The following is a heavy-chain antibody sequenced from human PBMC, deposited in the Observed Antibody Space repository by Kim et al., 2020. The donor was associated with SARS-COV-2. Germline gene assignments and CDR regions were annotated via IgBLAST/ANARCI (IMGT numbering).Heavy chain of an antibody. CDR2: MSKDGTNK. V-gene: IGHV3-30-3*01. Sequence: GGSLRLSCAASGFTLSDYVMHWVRQRPGKGLEWVALMSKDGTNKNYADSVKGRFTISRDSSKNMLDVQMDSLTTEDTAVYYCATEGGSSGRAGYFDYWGLGTLVTVSS. CDR3: ATEGGSSGRAGYFDY. D-gene: IGHD6-25*01. J-gene: IGHJ4*02. CDR1: GFTLSDYV.